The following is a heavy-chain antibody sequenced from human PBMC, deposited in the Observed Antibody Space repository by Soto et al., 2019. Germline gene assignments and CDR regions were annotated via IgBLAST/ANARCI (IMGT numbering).Heavy chain of an antibody. V-gene: IGHV4-34*01. CDR2: INHSGST. Sequence: PSETLSLTCAVYGGSFSGYYWRWIRQPPGKGLEWIGEINHSGSTNYNPSLKSRVTISVDTSKNQFSLKLSSVTAADTAVYYCARGLLYYDFWSGPKGYYFDYWGQGTLVTVSS. J-gene: IGHJ4*02. D-gene: IGHD3-3*01. CDR1: GGSFSGYY. CDR3: ARGLLYYDFWSGPKGYYFDY.